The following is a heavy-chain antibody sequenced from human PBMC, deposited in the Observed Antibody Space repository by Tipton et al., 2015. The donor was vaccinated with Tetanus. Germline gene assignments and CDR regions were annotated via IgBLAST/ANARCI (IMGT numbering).Heavy chain of an antibody. Sequence: SLRLSCAASKFSFSRHSMNWVRQAPGKGLEWVSSISSGSTYIYYADSVKGRLTISRDNAKNSLYLLMDSLRAEDTAVYYCARDQIVEQATRDHDYGVDVWGQGTTVTVSS. D-gene: IGHD3-22*01. CDR1: KFSFSRHS. CDR2: ISSGSTYI. V-gene: IGHV3-21*01. J-gene: IGHJ6*02. CDR3: ARDQIVEQATRDHDYGVDV.